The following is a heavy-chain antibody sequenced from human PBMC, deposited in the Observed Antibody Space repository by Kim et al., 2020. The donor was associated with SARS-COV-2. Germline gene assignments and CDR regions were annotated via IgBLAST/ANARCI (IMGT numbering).Heavy chain of an antibody. V-gene: IGHV1-58*01. CDR2: IVVGSGNT. Sequence: SVKVSCKASGFTFTSSAVQWVRQARGQRLEWIGWIVVGSGNTNYAQKFQERVTITRDMSTSTAYMELSSLRSEDTAVYYCAADSGGNVQPYYYYYYGMDVWGQGTTVTVSS. CDR1: GFTFTSSA. D-gene: IGHD2-15*01. CDR3: AADSGGNVQPYYYYYYGMDV. J-gene: IGHJ6*02.